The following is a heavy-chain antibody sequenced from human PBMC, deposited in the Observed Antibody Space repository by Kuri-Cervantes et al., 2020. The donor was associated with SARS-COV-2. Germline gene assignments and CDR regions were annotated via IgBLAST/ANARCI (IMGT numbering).Heavy chain of an antibody. Sequence: ETLSLTCTVSGGSISSYYWSWIRQPPGKALEWLAHIFSNDEKSYSTSLKSRLTIPKDTSKSQVVLTMTNMDPVDTATYYCARIQVTIFGVVDAFDIWGQGTMVTVSS. D-gene: IGHD3-3*01. V-gene: IGHV2-26*01. CDR1: GGSISSYYW. CDR3: ARIQVTIFGVVDAFDI. CDR2: IFSNDEK. J-gene: IGHJ3*02.